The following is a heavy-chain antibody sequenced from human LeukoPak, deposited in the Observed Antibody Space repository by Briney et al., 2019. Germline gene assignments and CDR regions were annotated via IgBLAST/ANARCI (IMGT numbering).Heavy chain of an antibody. V-gene: IGHV4-61*02. CDR1: GGSISSGSYY. Sequence: SQTLSLTCTVSGGSISSGSYYWSWIRQPAGKGVEWIGSIYASGSTNYNPSLKSRVTISVDTSKNHFSLKLSSVTAADTAVYYCASSNYDFWSGPKYYFDYWGQGTLVTVSS. CDR3: ASSNYDFWSGPKYYFDY. CDR2: IYASGST. J-gene: IGHJ4*02. D-gene: IGHD3-3*01.